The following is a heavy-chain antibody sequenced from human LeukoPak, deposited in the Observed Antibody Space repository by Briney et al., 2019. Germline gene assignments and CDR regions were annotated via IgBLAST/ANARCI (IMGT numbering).Heavy chain of an antibody. J-gene: IGHJ4*02. CDR2: IYYSGST. D-gene: IGHD3-10*01. V-gene: IGHV4-39*02. CDR1: GGSISSSSYY. CDR3: AREIGRFGEFFDY. Sequence: NASETLSLTCTVSGGSISSSSYYWGWIRQPPGKGLEWIGSIYYSGSTYYNPSLKSRVTISVDTSKNQFSLKLNSVTAADTAVYYCAREIGRFGEFFDYWGQGTLVTVSS.